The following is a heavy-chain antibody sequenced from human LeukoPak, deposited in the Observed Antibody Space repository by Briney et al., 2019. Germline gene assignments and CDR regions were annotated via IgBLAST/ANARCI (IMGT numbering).Heavy chain of an antibody. CDR2: MNPNSGNT. CDR1: GYTFTSYD. V-gene: IGHV1-8*01. Sequence: ASVKVSCKASGYTFTSYDINWVRQATGQGLEWMGWMNPNSGNTGYAQKFQGRVTMTRNTSISTAYMELSSLRSEDTAVYYCARVRYSIGFSYYYMDVWGKGTTVTVSS. CDR3: ARVRYSIGFSYYYMDV. J-gene: IGHJ6*03. D-gene: IGHD6-19*01.